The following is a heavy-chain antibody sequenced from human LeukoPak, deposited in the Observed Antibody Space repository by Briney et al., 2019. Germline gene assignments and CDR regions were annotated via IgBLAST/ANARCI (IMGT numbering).Heavy chain of an antibody. CDR3: ARQPLGRTVTTFDDAFDI. Sequence: NPSETLSLTCTVSGGSIISADHYWSWIRQPPGKGLEWIGYIFYSGSTYYNPSLKSRVTISVDTSKNQFSLKLSSVTAADTAVCYCARQPLGRTVTTFDDAFDIWGQGTMVTVSS. J-gene: IGHJ3*02. D-gene: IGHD4-17*01. CDR2: IFYSGST. CDR1: GGSIISADHY. V-gene: IGHV4-30-4*01.